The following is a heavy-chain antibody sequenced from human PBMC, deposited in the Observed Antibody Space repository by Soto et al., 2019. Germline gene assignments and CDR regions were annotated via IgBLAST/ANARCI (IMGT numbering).Heavy chain of an antibody. CDR2: ISYDGSNT. V-gene: IGHV3-30*18. D-gene: IGHD1-26*01. J-gene: IGHJ4*02. CDR3: AKEGGLSGRYYISSSYYFEY. CDR1: GFTFSSYG. Sequence: QVQLVESGGGVVQPGRSLRLSCAASGFTFSSYGMHWVRQAPGKGLEWLAIISYDGSNTYYADSVKGRFTISRDNSKNTLYLQMNSLRAEDTSVYYCAKEGGLSGRYYISSSYYFEYWGQGTLVTVSS.